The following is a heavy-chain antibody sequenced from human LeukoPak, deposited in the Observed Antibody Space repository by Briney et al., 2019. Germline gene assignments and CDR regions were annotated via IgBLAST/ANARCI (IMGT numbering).Heavy chain of an antibody. D-gene: IGHD3-22*01. V-gene: IGHV4-34*01. CDR2: INHSGST. CDR3: ARGPQIVVVIHPFDY. J-gene: IGHJ4*02. Sequence: SETLSLTCAVYGGSFSGYYWSWIRQPPGKGLEWIGEINHSGSTNYNPSLKSRVTISVDMSKNQFSLKLSSVTAADTAVYYCARGPQIVVVIHPFDYWGQGTLVTVSS. CDR1: GGSFSGYY.